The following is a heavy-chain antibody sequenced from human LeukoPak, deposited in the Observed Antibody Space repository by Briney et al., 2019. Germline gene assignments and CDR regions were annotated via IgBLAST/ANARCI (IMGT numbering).Heavy chain of an antibody. CDR2: INHSGST. V-gene: IGHV4-34*01. CDR1: GGSFSGYY. J-gene: IGHJ4*02. CDR3: ARGPGYCSGGSCYSVDY. Sequence: PSETLSLTCAVYGGSFSGYYWSWIRQPPGKGLEWIGEINHSGSTNYNPSLKSRVTISVDMSKNQFSLKLSSVTAADTAVYYCARGPGYCSGGSCYSVDYWGQGTLVTVSS. D-gene: IGHD2-15*01.